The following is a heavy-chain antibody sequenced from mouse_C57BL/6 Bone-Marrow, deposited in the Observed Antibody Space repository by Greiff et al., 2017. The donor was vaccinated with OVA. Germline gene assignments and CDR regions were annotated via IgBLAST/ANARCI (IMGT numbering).Heavy chain of an antibody. V-gene: IGHV1-64*01. CDR3: ARVRVYYDYDVEYFDY. J-gene: IGHJ2*01. Sequence: QVQLQQPGAELVKPGASVKLSCKASGYTFTSYWMHWVKQRPGQGLEWIGMIHPNSGSTNYNEKFKSKATLTVDKSSSTAYMQLSSLTSEDYAVYYCARVRVYYDYDVEYFDYWGQGTTLTVSS. CDR2: IHPNSGST. D-gene: IGHD2-4*01. CDR1: GYTFTSYW.